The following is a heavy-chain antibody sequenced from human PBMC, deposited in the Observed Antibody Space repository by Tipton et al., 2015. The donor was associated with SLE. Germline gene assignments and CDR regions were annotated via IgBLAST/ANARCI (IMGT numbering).Heavy chain of an antibody. CDR1: GYTFTDYA. J-gene: IGHJ2*01. CDR2: VDGGVDNT. CDR3: ARKKIAPAAYWYFDL. V-gene: IGHV1-3*01. D-gene: IGHD2-2*01. Sequence: QSGPEVKKPGASVKVSCKASGYTFTDYAMHWVRQDPGQRLEWMGWVDGGVDNTKYSQKFQGRVTITRDTYANTAYLELSSLTSEDTAVYYCARKKIAPAAYWYFDLWGRGTLVTVSS.